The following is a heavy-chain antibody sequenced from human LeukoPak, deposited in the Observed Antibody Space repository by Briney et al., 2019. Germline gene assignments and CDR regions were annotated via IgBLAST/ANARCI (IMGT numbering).Heavy chain of an antibody. Sequence: GGSLRLSCAASGFTFSSYGMHWVRQAPGKGLEWVAVISYDGSNKYYADSVKGRFTISRDNSKNTLYLQMNSLRAEDTAVYYCAKWQGRAVAGTPVFDYWGQGTLVTVSS. J-gene: IGHJ4*02. CDR2: ISYDGSNK. CDR3: AKWQGRAVAGTPVFDY. CDR1: GFTFSSYG. D-gene: IGHD6-19*01. V-gene: IGHV3-30*18.